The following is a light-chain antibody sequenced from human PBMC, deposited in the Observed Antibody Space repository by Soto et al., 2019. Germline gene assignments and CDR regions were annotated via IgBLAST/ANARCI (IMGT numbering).Light chain of an antibody. CDR3: QQRSNWPSWT. V-gene: IGKV3-11*01. J-gene: IGKJ1*01. CDR2: DAS. Sequence: EIVLTQSPATLSLSPGERATLSCRASQSVSSYLAWYQQKPGQTPRLLIYDASKRDTGIPAKFSGSESGTNFTLSISILESEDFAVYYCQQRSNWPSWTFGQGTKVDIK. CDR1: QSVSSY.